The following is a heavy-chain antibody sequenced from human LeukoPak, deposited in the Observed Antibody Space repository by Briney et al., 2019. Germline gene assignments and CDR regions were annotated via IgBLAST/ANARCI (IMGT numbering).Heavy chain of an antibody. V-gene: IGHV1-18*04. D-gene: IGHD3-22*01. Sequence: ASVKVSCKASGYTFTGYYMHWVRQAPGQGLEWMGWISAYNGNTNYAQKLQGRVTMTTDTSTSTAYMELRSLRSDDTAVYYCARAGYYDSSGPEDYWGQGTLVTVSS. CDR2: ISAYNGNT. CDR3: ARAGYYDSSGPEDY. CDR1: GYTFTGYY. J-gene: IGHJ4*02.